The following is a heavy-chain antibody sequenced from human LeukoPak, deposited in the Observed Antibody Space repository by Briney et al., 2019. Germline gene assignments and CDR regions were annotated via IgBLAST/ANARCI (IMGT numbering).Heavy chain of an antibody. Sequence: SETLSLTCTVSGDSMSLHYWSWIRQSPGKGLEWIGYIFYSGSTNYNPSLKSRVTISVDTSKNQFSLKLSSVTAADTAVYYCARTPNIYYYDSSGYYDYWGQGTLVTVSS. CDR3: ARTPNIYYYDSSGYYDY. CDR2: IFYSGST. V-gene: IGHV4-59*11. CDR1: GDSMSLHY. D-gene: IGHD3-22*01. J-gene: IGHJ4*02.